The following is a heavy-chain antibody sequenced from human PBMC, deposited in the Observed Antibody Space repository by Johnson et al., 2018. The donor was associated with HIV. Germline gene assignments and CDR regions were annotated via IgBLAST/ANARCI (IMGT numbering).Heavy chain of an antibody. CDR3: ARGPGYDHDYGGFDI. J-gene: IGHJ3*02. D-gene: IGHD4-23*01. Sequence: VQLVESRGVLVQPGGSLRLSCAASGFTVSSNEMSWVRQAPGKGLEWVSSISGGSTYYADSRKGRFTISRDNSKNTLHLQMNSLRVDDTAVYYCARGPGYDHDYGGFDIWGQGTMVTVSS. V-gene: IGHV3-38-3*01. CDR1: GFTVSSNE. CDR2: ISGGST.